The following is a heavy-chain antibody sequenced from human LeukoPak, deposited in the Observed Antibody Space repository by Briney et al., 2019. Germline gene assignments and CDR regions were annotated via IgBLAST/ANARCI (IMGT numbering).Heavy chain of an antibody. CDR1: GYTFTSYG. CDR2: ISAYNGNT. Sequence: GASVKVSCKASGYTFTSYGISWVRQAPGQGLEWMGWISAYNGNTNYAQKLQGRVTMTTDTSTSTAYMELSSLRSEDTAVYYCASIKKTYDSSGYSLGAFDIWGQGTMVTVSS. CDR3: ASIKKTYDSSGYSLGAFDI. V-gene: IGHV1-18*01. D-gene: IGHD3-22*01. J-gene: IGHJ3*02.